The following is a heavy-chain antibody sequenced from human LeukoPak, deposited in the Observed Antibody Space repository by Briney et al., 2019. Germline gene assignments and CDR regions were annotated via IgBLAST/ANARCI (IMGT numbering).Heavy chain of an antibody. CDR1: GGSISSYY. V-gene: IGHV4-59*08. Sequence: PSETLSLTCTVSGGSISSYYWSWIRQPPGKGLEWIGYIYYSGSTNYNPSLKSRVTISVDTSKNQFSLKLSSVTAADTAVYYCARLPVVGQPRRFWYFDLWGRGTLVTVSS. CDR3: ARLPVVGQPRRFWYFDL. CDR2: IYYSGST. D-gene: IGHD2-2*01. J-gene: IGHJ2*01.